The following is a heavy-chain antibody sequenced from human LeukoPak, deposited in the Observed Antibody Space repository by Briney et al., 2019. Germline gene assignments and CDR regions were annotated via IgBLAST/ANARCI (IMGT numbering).Heavy chain of an antibody. CDR3: ARNWFSTYFDY. J-gene: IGHJ4*02. D-gene: IGHD3-10*01. CDR2: IYSDGNT. CDR1: EFTFSSYA. Sequence: GGSLRLSCAASEFTFSSYAMTWVRQAPGKGLEWVSLIYSDGNTYYADSVKGRFTVSRDNSKNTLYLQMNSLRAEDTAVYFCARNWFSTYFDYWGQGTLVTVSS. V-gene: IGHV3-23*03.